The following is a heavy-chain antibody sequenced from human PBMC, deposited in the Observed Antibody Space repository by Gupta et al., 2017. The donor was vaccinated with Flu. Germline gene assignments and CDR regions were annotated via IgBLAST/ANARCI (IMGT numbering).Heavy chain of an antibody. V-gene: IGHV3-74*01. Sequence: EVQLVESGGGLVQPGGSLRLSCAVSGFTFSRYWMHWIRQPPGKGLVWVSRTNEDGSITNYADSVKGRFTISRDNAENKLFLEMSSLRDDDTAVYFCARDVTGRDDHWGQGTLSPSP. D-gene: IGHD1-1*01. CDR2: TNEDGSIT. CDR1: GFTFSRYW. CDR3: ARDVTGRDDH. J-gene: IGHJ4*02.